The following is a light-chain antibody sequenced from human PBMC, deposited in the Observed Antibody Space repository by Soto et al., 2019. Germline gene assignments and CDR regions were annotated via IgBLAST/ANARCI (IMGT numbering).Light chain of an antibody. J-gene: IGLJ2*01. CDR3: SSYTRSSTLV. CDR1: SSDVGGYKY. Sequence: QSALTQPASVSGSPGQSITISCTGTSSDVGGYKYVSWYQQHPGKAPKLIISDVSNRPSGVSNRFSGSKSGNTASLTISGLQAEDEADYYCSSYTRSSTLVFGGGTKVTVL. CDR2: DVS. V-gene: IGLV2-14*03.